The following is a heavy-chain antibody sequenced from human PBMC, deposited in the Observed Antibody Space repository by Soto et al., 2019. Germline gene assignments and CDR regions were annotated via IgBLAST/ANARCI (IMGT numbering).Heavy chain of an antibody. V-gene: IGHV3-30*18. CDR1: GFTFSSYG. CDR2: ISYDGSNK. D-gene: IGHD5-12*01. Sequence: GGSLRLSCAASGFTFSSYGMHWGRQAPGKGLEWVAVISYDGSNKYYADSVKGRFTISRDNSKNTLYLQMNSLRAEDTAVYYCAKAPGLDIVATIPDYWGQGTLVTVSS. CDR3: AKAPGLDIVATIPDY. J-gene: IGHJ4*02.